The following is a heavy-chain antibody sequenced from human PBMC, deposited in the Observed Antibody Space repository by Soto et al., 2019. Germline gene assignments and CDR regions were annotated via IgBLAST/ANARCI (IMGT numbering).Heavy chain of an antibody. V-gene: IGHV4-39*01. J-gene: IGHJ4*02. CDR1: GGSISSSSYY. Sequence: SETLSLTCTVSGGSISSSSYYWGWIRQPPGKGLEWIGSIYYSGSTYYNPSLKSRVTISVDTSKNQFSLKLISVTAADTAVYYCANRGIVGATNPNYYFDYWGQGTLVTVSS. CDR3: ANRGIVGATNPNYYFDY. CDR2: IYYSGST. D-gene: IGHD1-26*01.